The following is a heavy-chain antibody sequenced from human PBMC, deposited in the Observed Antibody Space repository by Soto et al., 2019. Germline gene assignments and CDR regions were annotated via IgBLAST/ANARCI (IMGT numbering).Heavy chain of an antibody. J-gene: IGHJ4*01. V-gene: IGHV3-30-3*01. D-gene: IGHD6-19*01. CDR2: MAYDGTNT. CDR3: ARDPSPYTSGWYGIDF. Sequence: QVQLVESGGGVVPPGASLRLSCTASGFMFSAYAMLWVRQAPGKGLEWVAAMAYDGTNTYYADSVKGRFTISRDTSKNTLFLQMSRLTADDSAVYYCARDPSPYTSGWYGIDFWGLGTLVTVSS. CDR1: GFMFSAYA.